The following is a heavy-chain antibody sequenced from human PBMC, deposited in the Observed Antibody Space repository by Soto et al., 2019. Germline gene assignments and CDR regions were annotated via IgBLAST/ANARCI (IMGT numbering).Heavy chain of an antibody. Sequence: SETLSLTCSVSGGSINTYGYYWSWIRQHPGQGLEWIGYIDYGGSTYYNPSLKTRAIISLDTSENQFSLNLRSVTAADTAVYYCERDSREHRTRHNWFDPWGQGTLVTVSS. CDR1: GGSINTYGYY. V-gene: IGHV4-31*03. CDR3: ERDSREHRTRHNWFDP. CDR2: IDYGGST. J-gene: IGHJ5*02.